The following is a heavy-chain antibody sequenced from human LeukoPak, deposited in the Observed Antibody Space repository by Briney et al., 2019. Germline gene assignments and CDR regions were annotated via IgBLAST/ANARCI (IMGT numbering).Heavy chain of an antibody. CDR1: GFTFSSYG. D-gene: IGHD3-22*01. CDR2: IWYDGSNK. CDR3: ARSYYYDSSGQQPPADY. J-gene: IGHJ4*02. V-gene: IGHV3-33*08. Sequence: PGGSLRLSCAASGFTFSSYGMHWVRQAPGKGLEWVAVIWYDGSNKYYADSVKGRFTISRDNSKNTLYLQMNSLRAEDTAVYYCARSYYYDSSGQQPPADYWGQGTLVTVSS.